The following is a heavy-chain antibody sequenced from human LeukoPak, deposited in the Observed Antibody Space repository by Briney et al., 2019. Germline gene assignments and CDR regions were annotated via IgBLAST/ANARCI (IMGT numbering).Heavy chain of an antibody. V-gene: IGHV3-30-3*02. Sequence: GGSLRLSCAASGFTFSNYAIHWVRQAPGKGLEWVAVISYDGSNKYYADSVKGRFTISRDESKNTLYLQINSLRAEDTALYYCAKPSVSGNYPYYFDYWGQGTLVTVSS. D-gene: IGHD1-26*01. CDR1: GFTFSNYA. J-gene: IGHJ4*02. CDR3: AKPSVSGNYPYYFDY. CDR2: ISYDGSNK.